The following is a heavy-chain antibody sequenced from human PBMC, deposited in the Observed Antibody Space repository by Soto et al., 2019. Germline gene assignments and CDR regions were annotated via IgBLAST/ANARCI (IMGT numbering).Heavy chain of an antibody. J-gene: IGHJ4*02. V-gene: IGHV4-31*03. CDR1: GGSISSGGYY. D-gene: IGHD3-10*01. CDR3: ARRSGSGRYYFDY. Sequence: SETLSLTCTVSGGSISSGGYYWSWIRQHPGKGLEWIGYIYYSGSTYYNPSLKSRVTISVDTSKNQFSLKLSSVTAADTAVYYCARRSGSGRYYFDYWGQGTLVTVSS. CDR2: IYYSGST.